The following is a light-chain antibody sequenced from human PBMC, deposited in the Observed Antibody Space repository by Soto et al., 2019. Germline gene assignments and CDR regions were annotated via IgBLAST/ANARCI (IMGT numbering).Light chain of an antibody. CDR2: GAS. CDR1: QSVNSN. V-gene: IGKV3-15*01. J-gene: IGKJ4*01. CDR3: QRYNNWPLT. Sequence: ETVMTQSPATLSVSPGERATLSCRASQSVNSNLAWYQQKLGQAPRVLIFGASTRATGIPARFSGSGSGTEFSLTINSLQSEDFAVYYCQRYNNWPLTFGGGTKVDIK.